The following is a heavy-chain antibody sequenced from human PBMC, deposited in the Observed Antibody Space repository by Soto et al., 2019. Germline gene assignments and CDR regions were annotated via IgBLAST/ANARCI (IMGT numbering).Heavy chain of an antibody. CDR1: GGSSRGSY. CDR2: ISYTGSA. CDR3: ATGGGWLQNSNLRGLYFDY. V-gene: IGHV4-59*01. D-gene: IGHD6-19*01. Sequence: AETLSLTCIVSGGSSRGSYCSWIRQPPEKGLEWIASISYTGSATHNPSLKSRVSVSVDTTENQCSLKLTSVTAADTATYYCATGGGWLQNSNLRGLYFDYWGQGALVTVSS. J-gene: IGHJ4*02.